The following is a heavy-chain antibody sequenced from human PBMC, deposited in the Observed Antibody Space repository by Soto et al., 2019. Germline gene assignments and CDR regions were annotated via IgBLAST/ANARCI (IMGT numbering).Heavy chain of an antibody. CDR3: ARGPGALLFGQKGKDYGMDV. D-gene: IGHD3-10*01. CDR1: GGSISSYY. Sequence: SETLSLTCTVSGGSISSYYWSWIRQPPGKGLEWIGYIYYSGSTNYNPSLKSRVTISVDTSKNQFSLKLSSVTAADTAVYYCARGPGALLFGQKGKDYGMDVWGQGTKVTVAS. J-gene: IGHJ6*02. CDR2: IYYSGST. V-gene: IGHV4-59*01.